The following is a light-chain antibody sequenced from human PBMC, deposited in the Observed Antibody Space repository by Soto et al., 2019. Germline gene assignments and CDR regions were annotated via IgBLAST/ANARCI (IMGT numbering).Light chain of an antibody. Sequence: QAVVTQPPSASGTPGQRVIISCSGSSSNIGRNTVNWYQQLPGTAPKLLIYNNNQRPSGVPDRFSGSKSGTSASLAISGLQSDDEADYYCAAWDDSLNGVVFGGGTKVTVL. CDR2: NNN. V-gene: IGLV1-44*01. CDR3: AAWDDSLNGVV. J-gene: IGLJ2*01. CDR1: SSNIGRNT.